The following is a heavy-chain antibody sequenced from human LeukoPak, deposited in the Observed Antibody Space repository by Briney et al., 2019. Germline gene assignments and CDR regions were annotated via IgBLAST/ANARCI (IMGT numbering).Heavy chain of an antibody. Sequence: GGSLRLSCAASGFALSSYVMSWVRQAPGKGLEWVSTITVGGGTYYADSVKGRFTISRDNSKNTLFLQMNTLGAEDTALFYCAKSPAAPYYFYYWGQGTLVTVSS. CDR1: GFALSSYV. CDR2: ITVGGGT. D-gene: IGHD6-13*01. V-gene: IGHV3-23*01. J-gene: IGHJ4*02. CDR3: AKSPAAPYYFYY.